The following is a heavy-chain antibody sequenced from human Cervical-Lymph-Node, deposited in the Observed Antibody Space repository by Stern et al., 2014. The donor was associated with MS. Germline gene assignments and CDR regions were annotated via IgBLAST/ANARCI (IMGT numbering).Heavy chain of an antibody. V-gene: IGHV1-69*09. Sequence: QVQLVQSGAELKKPGSSVKVSCKASGGSISTYTITWVRQAPGQGLEWMGRIIPALNGANYAQKFQGRLTITADKSTSTAYMEMSSLRSDDTAVYYCAGPAPLDWGQGTLVTVSS. D-gene: IGHD2-2*01. CDR2: IIPALNGA. J-gene: IGHJ4*02. CDR3: AGPAPLD. CDR1: GGSISTYT.